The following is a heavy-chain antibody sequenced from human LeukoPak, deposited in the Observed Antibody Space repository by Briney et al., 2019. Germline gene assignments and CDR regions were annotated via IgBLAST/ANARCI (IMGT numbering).Heavy chain of an antibody. J-gene: IGHJ4*02. D-gene: IGHD5-18*01. CDR1: GFTFSSYA. V-gene: IGHV3-30*04. Sequence: GGSLRLSCAASGFTFSSYAMHWVRQAPGKGLEWVAVISYDRSNKYYADSVKGRFTISRDNSKNTLYLQMNSLRAEDTAVYYCARDPYGYSYGLVDYWGQGTLVTVSS. CDR3: ARDPYGYSYGLVDY. CDR2: ISYDRSNK.